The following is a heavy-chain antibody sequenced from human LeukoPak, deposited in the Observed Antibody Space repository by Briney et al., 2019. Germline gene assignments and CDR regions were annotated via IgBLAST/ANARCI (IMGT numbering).Heavy chain of an antibody. D-gene: IGHD3-3*01. CDR2: ISGSGGST. V-gene: IGHV3-23*01. Sequence: GGSLRLSCAASGFTFSSYAMSWVRQAPGKGLEWVSAISGSGGSTYYADSVKGRFTISRDNSKNTLYLQMNSLRAEDTAVYYCAKDSIFGVVITEYFDYWGQGILVTVSP. CDR3: AKDSIFGVVITEYFDY. J-gene: IGHJ4*02. CDR1: GFTFSSYA.